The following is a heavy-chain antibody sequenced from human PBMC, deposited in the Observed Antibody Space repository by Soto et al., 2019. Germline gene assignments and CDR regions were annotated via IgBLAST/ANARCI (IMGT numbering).Heavy chain of an antibody. J-gene: IGHJ6*02. V-gene: IGHV4-30-4*01. Sequence: SETLSLTCTVSGGSIISGDYYCSWFLPPPWKGLEWIGYIYYSGSTYYNASPKSRVSRSVAASTHKFYLKLSSVTAADTAVYYCATYSSRLNYYCYYGMEVWGQGTTVTVSS. D-gene: IGHD6-13*01. CDR1: GGSIISGDYY. CDR2: IYYSGST. CDR3: ATYSSRLNYYCYYGMEV.